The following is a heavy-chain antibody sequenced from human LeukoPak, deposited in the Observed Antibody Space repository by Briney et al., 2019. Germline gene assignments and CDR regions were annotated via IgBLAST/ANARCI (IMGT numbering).Heavy chain of an antibody. D-gene: IGHD2-15*01. J-gene: IGHJ3*02. Sequence: GGSLRLSCAASGFTFSSYSMNWVRQAPGKGLEWVSSISSSSSYIYYADSVKGRFTISRDNAKNSLYLQMNSLRAEDTAVYYCARLVVVVAAIRDAFDIWGQGTMVTVSS. V-gene: IGHV3-21*01. CDR2: ISSSSSYI. CDR1: GFTFSSYS. CDR3: ARLVVVVAAIRDAFDI.